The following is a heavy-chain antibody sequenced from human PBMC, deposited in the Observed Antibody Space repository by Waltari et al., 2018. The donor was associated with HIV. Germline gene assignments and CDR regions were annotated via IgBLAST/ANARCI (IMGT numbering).Heavy chain of an antibody. D-gene: IGHD1-1*01. J-gene: IGHJ6*02. CDR2: FYSTGGT. V-gene: IGHV4-39*01. CDR1: GGSISSNNYF. CDR3: ARHSRALGWSNNIYYGLDV. Sequence: QPKLQESGPGLVKPSETVSLTCTVSGGSISSNNYFWDWIRPPPGRGLEWVWTFYSTGGTYYNQSLKSRVAISVDTSNNQFSLNLKSVTAADSAVYYCARHSRALGWSNNIYYGLDVWGHGATVAVSS.